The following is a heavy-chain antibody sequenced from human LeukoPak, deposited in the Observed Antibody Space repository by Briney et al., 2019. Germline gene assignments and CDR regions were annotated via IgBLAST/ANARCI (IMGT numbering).Heavy chain of an antibody. Sequence: ASVKVSCKASGYTFTSYAMHWVRQAPGQRLEWMGWINAGNGNTKYSQKFQGRVTITRDTSASTAYMGLSSLRSEDTAVYYCARGVRRDGYKPTYYYGMDVWGQGTTVTVSS. CDR1: GYTFTSYA. J-gene: IGHJ6*02. CDR2: INAGNGNT. V-gene: IGHV1-3*01. D-gene: IGHD5-12*01. CDR3: ARGVRRDGYKPTYYYGMDV.